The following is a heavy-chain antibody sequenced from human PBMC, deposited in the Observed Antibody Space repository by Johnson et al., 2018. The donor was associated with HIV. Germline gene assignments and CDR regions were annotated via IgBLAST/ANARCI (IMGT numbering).Heavy chain of an antibody. J-gene: IGHJ3*02. V-gene: IGHV3-15*01. CDR2: IKRKIEGETT. Sequence: VQLVESGGGVVQPGRSMRLSCAASGFTFSNVWMTWVRQAPGKGLEWVGRIKRKIEGETTDYAAPVKGRFTISRDDSKNTLYLQMNSLTTEDTAVYYCTTAIGIDAFDIWGQGTMVTVSS. CDR1: GFTFSNVW. D-gene: IGHD1-14*01. CDR3: TTAIGIDAFDI.